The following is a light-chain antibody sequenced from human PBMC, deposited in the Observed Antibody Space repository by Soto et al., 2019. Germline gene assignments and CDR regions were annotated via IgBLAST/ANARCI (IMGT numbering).Light chain of an antibody. CDR2: GAS. J-gene: IGKJ4*01. CDR3: QQYGSSPLT. CDR1: QSVSNNY. V-gene: IGKV3-20*01. Sequence: EIMMTQSAAALSVSPGESATLSCRASQSVSNNYLAWYQQKPGQAPRLLIYGASNRATGIPVRFSGSGSGTDFTLTISRLEPEDSAVYYCQQYGSSPLTFGGGTKVDIK.